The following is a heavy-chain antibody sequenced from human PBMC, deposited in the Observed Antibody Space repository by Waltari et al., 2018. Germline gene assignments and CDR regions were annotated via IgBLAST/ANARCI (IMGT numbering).Heavy chain of an antibody. CDR2: IYSGGST. V-gene: IGHV3-53*01. CDR1: GFTVSSNY. D-gene: IGHD2-15*01. Sequence: EVQLVESGGGLIQPGGSLRLSCAASGFTVSSNYMSWVRQAPGKGLEWVSVIYSGGSTCYAASVKGRFTMSRDNSKNTLYLQMNSLRAEDTAGYYCARAPELYCSGGSCYYYYGMDVWGQGTTVTVSS. J-gene: IGHJ6*02. CDR3: ARAPELYCSGGSCYYYYGMDV.